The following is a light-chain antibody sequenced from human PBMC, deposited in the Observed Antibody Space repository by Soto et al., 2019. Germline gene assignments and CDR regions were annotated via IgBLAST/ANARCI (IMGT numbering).Light chain of an antibody. CDR2: DAS. V-gene: IGKV3-20*01. J-gene: IGKJ1*01. Sequence: EIVMTQSPSALSVSPGERATLSCRASQSVSSNLAWHQQKPGQAPRILMYDASTRATGIADRFSGSGSGTDFTLTISRLEPEDFAVYYCQQYGSSPRTFGQGTKVDI. CDR1: QSVSSN. CDR3: QQYGSSPRT.